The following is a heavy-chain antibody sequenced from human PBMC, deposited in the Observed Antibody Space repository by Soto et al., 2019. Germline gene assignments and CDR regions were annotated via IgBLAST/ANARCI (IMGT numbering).Heavy chain of an antibody. J-gene: IGHJ4*02. Sequence: PGGSLRLSCAASGFTFNSYAMTWVRQAPGKGLEWVSAISGSGGNIYYADSVKGRFTISRDNSKNTLYLHMNSLRAEDTAVYYCAKGEQAQYDFWSGYPQSSPDYWGQGTLVNVSS. V-gene: IGHV3-23*01. D-gene: IGHD3-3*01. CDR1: GFTFNSYA. CDR2: ISGSGGNI. CDR3: AKGEQAQYDFWSGYPQSSPDY.